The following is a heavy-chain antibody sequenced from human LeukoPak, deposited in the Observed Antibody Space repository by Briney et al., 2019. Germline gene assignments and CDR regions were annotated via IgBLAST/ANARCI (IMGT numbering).Heavy chain of an antibody. CDR1: GGSISGYH. Sequence: SETLSLTYNVSGGSISGYHWSWIRQPPGKGLEWLGYIYYSGSSNYNPSLKSRVTMSADTSKNQFSLKLSSVTAADTAVYYCARTITGTTPRGYYYYYMDVWGKGTTVTVSS. D-gene: IGHD1-7*01. J-gene: IGHJ6*03. V-gene: IGHV4-59*08. CDR2: IYYSGSS. CDR3: ARTITGTTPRGYYYYYMDV.